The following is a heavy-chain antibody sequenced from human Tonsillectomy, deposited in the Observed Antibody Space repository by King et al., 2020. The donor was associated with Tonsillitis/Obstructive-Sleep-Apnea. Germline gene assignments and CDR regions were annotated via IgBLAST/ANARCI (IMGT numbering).Heavy chain of an antibody. J-gene: IGHJ5*02. CDR1: GGSFSGYY. D-gene: IGHD4-11*01. Sequence: VQLQQWGAGLLKPSETLSLTCAVYGGSFSGYYWSWIRQPPGKGLEWIGEINHSGSTNYKPSLKSRVTISVDTSKNQFSLKLSFVTAADTAVYYCARGGDYSNTWGQGTLVTVSS. V-gene: IGHV4-34*01. CDR3: ARGGDYSNT. CDR2: INHSGST.